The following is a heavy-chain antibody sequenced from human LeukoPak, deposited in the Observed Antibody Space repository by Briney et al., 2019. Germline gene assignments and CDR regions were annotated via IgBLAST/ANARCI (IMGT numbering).Heavy chain of an antibody. J-gene: IGHJ4*02. CDR2: ISYDGSNK. V-gene: IGHV3-30-3*01. D-gene: IGHD5-24*01. CDR3: ARGRDGSQSPIDY. Sequence: SGGSLRLSCAASGFTFSSYAMHWVRQAPGKGLEWVAVISYDGSNKYYADSVKGRFTISRDNAKNSLYLQMISLRAEDTAVYYCARGRDGSQSPIDYWGQGTLVTVSS. CDR1: GFTFSSYA.